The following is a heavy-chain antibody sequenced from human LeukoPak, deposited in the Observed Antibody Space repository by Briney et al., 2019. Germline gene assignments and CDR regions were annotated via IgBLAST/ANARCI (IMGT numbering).Heavy chain of an antibody. CDR3: ARGRSSSWSSFDY. J-gene: IGHJ4*02. Sequence: SETLSLTCTVSGGSISSGDYYWSWIRQPPGKGLEWIGYIYNNGRTYYNPSLKSRVTISVDTSKNLFSLKVSSVTAADAAVYYCARGRSSSWSSFDYWGQETLVTVSS. CDR1: GGSISSGDYY. D-gene: IGHD6-13*01. CDR2: IYNNGRT. V-gene: IGHV4-30-4*01.